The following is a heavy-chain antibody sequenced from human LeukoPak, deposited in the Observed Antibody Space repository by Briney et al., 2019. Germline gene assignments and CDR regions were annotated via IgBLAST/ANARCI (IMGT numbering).Heavy chain of an antibody. Sequence: ASVKVSCKASGYTFTGYYIRWVRQAPGQGLEWMGWINPNSGDTHYAQKFQGRVTMTRDTSINAAYMELSRLTSDDRAVYYCARAGFPHTPTDGGAYWGQGTLVTVSS. CDR2: INPNSGDT. CDR1: GYTFTGYY. CDR3: ARAGFPHTPTDGGAY. J-gene: IGHJ4*02. D-gene: IGHD5-18*01. V-gene: IGHV1-2*02.